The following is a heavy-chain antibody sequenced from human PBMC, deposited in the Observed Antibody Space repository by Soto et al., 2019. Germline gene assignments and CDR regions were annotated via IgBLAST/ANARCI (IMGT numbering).Heavy chain of an antibody. D-gene: IGHD3-10*01. Sequence: SETLSLTCAVYGGSFSGYYWSWIRQPPGKGLEWIGEINHSGSTNYNPSLKSRVTISVDTSKNQFSLKLSSVTAADTAVYYCARVLPPITYYYYGSGSYNWFDTWGQGTPVNVSS. CDR3: ARVLPPITYYYYGSGSYNWFDT. CDR2: INHSGST. J-gene: IGHJ5*02. CDR1: GGSFSGYY. V-gene: IGHV4-34*01.